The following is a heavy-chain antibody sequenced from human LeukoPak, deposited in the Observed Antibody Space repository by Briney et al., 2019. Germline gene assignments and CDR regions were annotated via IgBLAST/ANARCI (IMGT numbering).Heavy chain of an antibody. CDR2: ISGSVSST. Sequence: GGSLRLSCAASGFTFSSYAMSGVRQAPGKGLEWVSAISGSVSSTYYADSVKGRFTISRDNSKNTLYLQMNSLRAEDTAVYYCAKDRGQWLAFFDYWGQGTLVTVSS. V-gene: IGHV3-23*01. CDR3: AKDRGQWLAFFDY. CDR1: GFTFSSYA. D-gene: IGHD6-19*01. J-gene: IGHJ4*02.